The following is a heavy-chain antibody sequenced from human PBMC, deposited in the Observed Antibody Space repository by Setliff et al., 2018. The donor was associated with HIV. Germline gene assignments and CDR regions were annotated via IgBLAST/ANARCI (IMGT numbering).Heavy chain of an antibody. Sequence: SCTVSGDSINSGTYYWSWIRQPAGKGLEWIGRLHLSGDTNYNPSLKSRVTMSIDTSKNQFSLKLSSVTAADTAVYYCARDNSYYYGSGSHYWYGMDVWGQGTTVTVS. V-gene: IGHV4-61*02. CDR3: ARDNSYYYGSGSHYWYGMDV. CDR2: LHLSGDT. D-gene: IGHD3-10*01. J-gene: IGHJ6*01. CDR1: GDSINSGTYY.